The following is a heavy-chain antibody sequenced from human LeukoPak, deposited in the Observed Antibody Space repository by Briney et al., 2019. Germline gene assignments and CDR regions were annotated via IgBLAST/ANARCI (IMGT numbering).Heavy chain of an antibody. J-gene: IGHJ4*02. CDR3: ARTRLARSSDY. CDR2: IHYTGST. D-gene: IGHD2-21*01. CDR1: GGSISGGDYY. Sequence: SETLSLTCTVSGGSISGGDYYWTWIRQPPGKGLEWIGYIHYTGSTSYNPSLKSRITISPDTSRNKFSLKLSSVTAADTAVYYCARTRLARSSDYWGQGTLVTVSS. V-gene: IGHV4-30-4*01.